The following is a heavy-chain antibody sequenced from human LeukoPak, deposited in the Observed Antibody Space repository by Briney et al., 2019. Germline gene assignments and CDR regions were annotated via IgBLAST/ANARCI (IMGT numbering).Heavy chain of an antibody. CDR1: GGSISSSSYY. D-gene: IGHD6-19*01. Sequence: PSETLSLTCTVSGGSISSSSYYLGWIRQPPGKGLEWIGSIYYSGSTYYNPSLKSRVTISVDTSKNQFSLKLSSVTAADTAVYYCARQQWLVGYYFDYWGQGTLVTVSS. CDR2: IYYSGST. CDR3: ARQQWLVGYYFDY. V-gene: IGHV4-39*01. J-gene: IGHJ4*02.